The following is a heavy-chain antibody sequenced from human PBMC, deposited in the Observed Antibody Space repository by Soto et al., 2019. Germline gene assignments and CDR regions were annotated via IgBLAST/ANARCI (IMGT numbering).Heavy chain of an antibody. D-gene: IGHD2-8*01. CDR2: INPNSGGT. CDR1: GYTFTGYY. J-gene: IGHJ6*02. CDR3: ARGYCTNGVCPYGMDV. V-gene: IGHV1-2*04. Sequence: ASVKVSCKASGYTFTGYYMHWVPQAPGQGLEWMGWINPNSGGTNYAQKFQGWVTMTRDTSISTAYMELSRLRSDDTAVYYCARGYCTNGVCPYGMDVWGQGTTVTVSS.